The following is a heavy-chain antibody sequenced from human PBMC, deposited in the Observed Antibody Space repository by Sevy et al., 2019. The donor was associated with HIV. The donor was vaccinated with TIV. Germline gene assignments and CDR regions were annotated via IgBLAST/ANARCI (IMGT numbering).Heavy chain of an antibody. CDR3: ARTPLLSIPGTTDVYFDN. CDR1: GGTFSNYA. V-gene: IGHV1-69*13. D-gene: IGHD1-7*01. CDR2: IIPIFGTT. Sequence: ASLKVSCKASGGTFSNYALSWVRQAPGQGLEWMGGIIPIFGTTNLAQTFQGRVTITADESRSTAYMELSSLRSADTAVYYCARTPLLSIPGTTDVYFDNWGQGTLVTVSS. J-gene: IGHJ4*02.